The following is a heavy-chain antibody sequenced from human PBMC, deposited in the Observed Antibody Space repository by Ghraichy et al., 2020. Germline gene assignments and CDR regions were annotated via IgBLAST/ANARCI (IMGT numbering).Heavy chain of an antibody. Sequence: SETLSLTCTVSGDSIKTSVWWSWLRQPTGKGLEWIGEMYHDGDSNYGPSLESRATISIDKSRNQFSLTLRSLTDADTAVYYCAKKPITHDLMTAWGQGILVTVSS. D-gene: IGHD3-9*01. CDR1: GDSIKTSVW. V-gene: IGHV4-4*02. CDR2: MYHDGDS. CDR3: AKKPITHDLMTA. J-gene: IGHJ5*02.